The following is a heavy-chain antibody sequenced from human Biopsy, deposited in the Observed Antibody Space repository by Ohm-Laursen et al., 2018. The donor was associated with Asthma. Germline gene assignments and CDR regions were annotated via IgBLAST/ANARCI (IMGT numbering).Heavy chain of an antibody. Sequence: TQTLTLTRTFSGFSLSSTGMCVSWIRQPPGKALEWLALIDWNDDKYYSTSLKTRITISRDTSKNQVVLTMTNMDPVDTATYYCAQMSHMSCRWVDVWGQGTTVTVSS. CDR2: IDWNDDK. CDR1: GFSLSSTGMC. V-gene: IGHV2-70*01. CDR3: AQMSHMSCRWVDV. J-gene: IGHJ6*02. D-gene: IGHD2-15*01.